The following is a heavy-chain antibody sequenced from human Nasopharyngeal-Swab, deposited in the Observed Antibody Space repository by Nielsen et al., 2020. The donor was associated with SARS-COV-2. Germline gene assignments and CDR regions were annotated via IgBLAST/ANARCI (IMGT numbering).Heavy chain of an antibody. CDR3: ATGLATIKAFDI. CDR1: GYTLTELS. J-gene: IGHJ3*02. CDR2: FDPEDGET. Sequence: ASVKVSCKVSGYTLTELSMHWVRQAPGGGLEWMGGFDPEDGETIYAQKFQGRVTMTEDTSTDTAYMELSSLRSEDTAVYYCATGLATIKAFDIWGQGTMVTVSS. D-gene: IGHD5-24*01. V-gene: IGHV1-24*01.